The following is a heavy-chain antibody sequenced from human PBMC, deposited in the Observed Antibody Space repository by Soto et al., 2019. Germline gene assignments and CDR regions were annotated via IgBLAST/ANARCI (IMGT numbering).Heavy chain of an antibody. D-gene: IGHD2-2*01. J-gene: IGHJ4*02. CDR2: IGGTGGST. V-gene: IGHV3-23*01. Sequence: PGGSLRLSCAASGFTFSSYAMSWVRQAPGKGLEWVSVIGGTGGSTYFADSVKGRFTISRDNSKNTLYLQMNSLRAEDTAVYYCAKDRDCSSTSCFIDYWGQGSLVTVSS. CDR1: GFTFSSYA. CDR3: AKDRDCSSTSCFIDY.